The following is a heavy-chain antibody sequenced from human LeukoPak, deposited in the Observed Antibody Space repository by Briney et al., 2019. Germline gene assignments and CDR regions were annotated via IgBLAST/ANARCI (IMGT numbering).Heavy chain of an antibody. J-gene: IGHJ4*02. CDR2: IYYSGST. CDR1: GDSISSSSSY. Sequence: SETLSLTCTVSGDSISSSSSYWGWIRQSPGKGLEWIGNIYYSGSTYYNPSLKSRVTISVDTSKNQFSLKLSSVTAADTAVYYCARKWLVLDHWGQGTLVTVSS. CDR3: ARKWLVLDH. V-gene: IGHV4-39*01. D-gene: IGHD6-19*01.